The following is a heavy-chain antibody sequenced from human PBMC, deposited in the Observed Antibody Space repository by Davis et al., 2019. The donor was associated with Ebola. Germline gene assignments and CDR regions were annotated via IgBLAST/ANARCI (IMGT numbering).Heavy chain of an antibody. V-gene: IGHV5-51*01. CDR3: ARLPNPLGFGY. Sequence: KVSCKGSGYSFTSYCIGWVPQMPGKGLEWMAIIYPGDSDTRYSPSFQGQVTISADKSISTAYLQWSSLKASDTAMYYCARLPNPLGFGYWGQGTLATVSS. CDR1: GYSFTSYC. CDR2: IYPGDSDT. J-gene: IGHJ4*02.